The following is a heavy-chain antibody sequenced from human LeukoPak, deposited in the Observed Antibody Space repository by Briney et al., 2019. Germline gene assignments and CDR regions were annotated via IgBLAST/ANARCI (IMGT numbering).Heavy chain of an antibody. V-gene: IGHV4-34*01. CDR2: INHSGST. Sequence: PSETLSLACAVYGGSFSGYYWSWIRQPPGKGLEWIGEINHSGSTNYNPSLKSRVTISVDTSKNQFSLKLGSVTAADTAVYYCARHAAIRNYVGTLDSWSQGSLVTVSS. CDR1: GGSFSGYY. D-gene: IGHD4-11*01. J-gene: IGHJ4*02. CDR3: ARHAAIRNYVGTLDS.